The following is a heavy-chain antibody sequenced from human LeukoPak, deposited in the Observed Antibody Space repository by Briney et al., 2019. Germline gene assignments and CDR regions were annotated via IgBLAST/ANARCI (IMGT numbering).Heavy chain of an antibody. D-gene: IGHD3-22*01. V-gene: IGHV3-23*01. CDR2: ISGSGGST. J-gene: IGHJ4*02. CDR1: GFTFSSYA. Sequence: GGSLRLSCAASGFTFSSYAMSWVRQAPGKGLEWVSAISGSGGSTYYADSVKGRFTISRDNSKNTLYLQMNSLRAEDTAVYYCAKDLWDYYDSSGPFDYWGQGTLVTVSS. CDR3: AKDLWDYYDSSGPFDY.